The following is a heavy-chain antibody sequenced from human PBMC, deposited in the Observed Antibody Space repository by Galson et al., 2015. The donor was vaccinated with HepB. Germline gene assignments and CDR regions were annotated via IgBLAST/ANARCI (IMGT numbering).Heavy chain of an antibody. CDR3: ATRIAVAGESFYFDY. V-gene: IGHV4-39*01. Sequence: LSLTCTVSGGSISSTYFYWGWIRQPPGKGLEWIGSLYYSGSTYYNPSLQSRVTLSVDTSKNQFSLKLSSVTAADTAVYYCATRIAVAGESFYFDYWGRGTLVTVSS. CDR1: GGSISSTYFY. D-gene: IGHD6-19*01. CDR2: LYYSGST. J-gene: IGHJ4*02.